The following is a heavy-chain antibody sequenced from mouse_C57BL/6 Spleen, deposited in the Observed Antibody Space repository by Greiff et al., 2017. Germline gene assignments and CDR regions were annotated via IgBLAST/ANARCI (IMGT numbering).Heavy chain of an antibody. Sequence: VQLQQSGAELVKPGASVKLSCKASGYTFTSYWMHWVKQRPGRGLEWIGRIDPNSGGTKYNEKFKSKATLTVDKPSSTAYMQLSILTSEDSAVYYCARSGVGYDGNFDYWGQGTTLTVSS. CDR2: IDPNSGGT. D-gene: IGHD2-2*01. CDR3: ARSGVGYDGNFDY. J-gene: IGHJ2*01. V-gene: IGHV1-72*01. CDR1: GYTFTSYW.